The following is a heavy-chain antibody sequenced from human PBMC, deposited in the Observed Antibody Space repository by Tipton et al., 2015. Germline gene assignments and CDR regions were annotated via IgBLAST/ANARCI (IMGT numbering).Heavy chain of an antibody. Sequence: TLSLTCTVSGGSVNSANYYWSWIRQPPGKGLEWIGSISHSGNTYYNPSLKSRVTMSRDTSKNQFSLKLTSVTAADTAVYYCAKDVPSGPYTYDYYGLDVWGQGTTITVSS. V-gene: IGHV4-39*07. CDR3: AKDVPSGPYTYDYYGLDV. J-gene: IGHJ6*02. CDR2: ISHSGNT. D-gene: IGHD3-10*02. CDR1: GGSVNSANYY.